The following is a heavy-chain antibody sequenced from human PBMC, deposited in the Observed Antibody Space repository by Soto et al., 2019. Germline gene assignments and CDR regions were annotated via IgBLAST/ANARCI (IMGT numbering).Heavy chain of an antibody. Sequence: ESGGGVVQPGRSLRLSCAASGFTFSRYGMHWVRQAPGKGLEWVAVTSYDGSNKYYVDSVKGRFTISRDNSKNTLYLQMNSLRAEDSAVYYCVKDLYFADYWGQGTLVTVSS. CDR3: VKDLYFADY. CDR2: TSYDGSNK. J-gene: IGHJ4*02. V-gene: IGHV3-30*18. D-gene: IGHD2-2*02. CDR1: GFTFSRYG.